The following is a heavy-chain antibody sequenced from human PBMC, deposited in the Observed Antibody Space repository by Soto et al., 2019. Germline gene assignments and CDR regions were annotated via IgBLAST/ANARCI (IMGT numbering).Heavy chain of an antibody. CDR2: VSGSGAGT. CDR3: AKGRGWTYYFDY. Sequence: GGSMRLSCAASGFTFSSYAMSWVRQAPGKGLEWVSGVSGSGAGTYYADSVKGRFTISRDNSKNTLYLQMNSLRDEDTAVYYCAKGRGWTYYFDYWGQGTLVTVSS. D-gene: IGHD6-19*01. J-gene: IGHJ4*02. V-gene: IGHV3-23*01. CDR1: GFTFSSYA.